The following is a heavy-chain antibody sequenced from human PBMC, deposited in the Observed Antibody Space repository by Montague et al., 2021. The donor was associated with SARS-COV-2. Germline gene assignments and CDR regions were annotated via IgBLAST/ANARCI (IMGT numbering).Heavy chain of an antibody. CDR1: GFPFSIYA. V-gene: IGHV3-23*01. CDR3: AKGDTAMAPYNWFDP. CDR2: IGGTGGST. D-gene: IGHD5-18*01. Sequence: YRRLSCAASGFPFSIYAMTWVRQAPGKGLEWLSAIGGTGGSTYYADSVKGRFTISRDNSKNTLYLQMNSLRAEDTAVYYCAKGDTAMAPYNWFDPWGQGTLVTVSS. J-gene: IGHJ5*02.